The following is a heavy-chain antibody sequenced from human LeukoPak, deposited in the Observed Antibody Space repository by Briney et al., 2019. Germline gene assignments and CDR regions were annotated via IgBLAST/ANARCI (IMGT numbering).Heavy chain of an antibody. CDR2: ISGSADTT. Sequence: GGSLRLSCAASGFTVSRKYMSWVRQAPGKGLEWVSAISGSADTTYYADSVKGRFSISRDNSKNTVYLQMNSLRTEDTAVYYCAKGGGWLYYFDYWGQGTLVTVSS. D-gene: IGHD6-19*01. J-gene: IGHJ4*02. CDR1: GFTVSRKY. CDR3: AKGGGWLYYFDY. V-gene: IGHV3-23*01.